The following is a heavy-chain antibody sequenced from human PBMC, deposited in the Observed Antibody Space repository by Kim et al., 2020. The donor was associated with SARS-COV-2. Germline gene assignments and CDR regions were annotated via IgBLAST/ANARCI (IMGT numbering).Heavy chain of an antibody. D-gene: IGHD6-13*01. Sequence: GRFTISRDNAKNSLYLQMNSLRAEDTAVYYCAREGVGAAAAGTPDWYFDLWGRGTLVTVSS. CDR3: AREGVGAAAAGTPDWYFDL. V-gene: IGHV3-11*06. J-gene: IGHJ2*01.